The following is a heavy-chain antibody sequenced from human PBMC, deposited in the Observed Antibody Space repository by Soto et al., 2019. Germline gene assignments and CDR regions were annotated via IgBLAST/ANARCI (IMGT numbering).Heavy chain of an antibody. CDR2: IKSKTDGGTT. Sequence: GGSLRLSCAASGFSFRNAWMSWVRQAPGKGLEWVGRIKSKTDGGTTDYAAPVKGRFTISRDNSKNTLYLQMNSLKTEDTAVYYCRLDYFYYGMDVWRQRTTVTVSS. CDR3: RLDYFYYGMDV. V-gene: IGHV3-15*01. CDR1: GFSFRNAW. J-gene: IGHJ6*02.